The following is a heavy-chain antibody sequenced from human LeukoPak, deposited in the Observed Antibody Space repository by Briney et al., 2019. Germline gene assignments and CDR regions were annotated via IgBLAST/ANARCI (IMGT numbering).Heavy chain of an antibody. CDR1: GGSISSHY. D-gene: IGHD3-3*01. J-gene: IGHJ4*02. Sequence: SETLSLTCTVSGGSISSHYGSWVPQPAGKGLESSGRIHTSGSANNNPSLKSRVTMSVDTSKTQFSLKLSSVTAADTAVYFCARGWSGVEVYFDYWGQGTLVTVSS. CDR2: IHTSGSA. CDR3: ARGWSGVEVYFDY. V-gene: IGHV4-4*07.